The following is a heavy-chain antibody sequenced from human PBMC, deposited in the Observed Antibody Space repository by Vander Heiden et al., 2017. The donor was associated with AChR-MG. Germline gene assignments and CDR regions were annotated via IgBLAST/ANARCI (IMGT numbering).Heavy chain of an antibody. Sequence: QVQLQQWGAGLLKPSETLSLTCAVYGGSFSGYYWRWIRQPPGKGLEWIGEINHSGSTNYNPSLKSRVTISVDTSKNQFSLKLSSVTAADTAVYYCARDRYCSSTSCFYYYYYYMDVWGKGTTVTVSS. D-gene: IGHD2-2*01. CDR1: GGSFSGYY. J-gene: IGHJ6*03. CDR2: INHSGST. V-gene: IGHV4-34*01. CDR3: ARDRYCSSTSCFYYYYYYMDV.